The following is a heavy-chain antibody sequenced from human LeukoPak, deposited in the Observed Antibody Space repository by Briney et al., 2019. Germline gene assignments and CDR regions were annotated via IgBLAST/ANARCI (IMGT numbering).Heavy chain of an antibody. CDR2: IIPIFGTA. CDR3: ARQTYYYDSSGYYYMED. Sequence: ASVKVSCKASGGTFSSYAISWVRQAPGQGLEWMGGIIPIFGTANYAQKFQGRVTITADESTSTAYMELSSLRSEDTAVYYCARQTYYYDSSGYYYMEDWGQGTLVTVSS. J-gene: IGHJ4*02. D-gene: IGHD3-22*01. CDR1: GGTFSSYA. V-gene: IGHV1-69*13.